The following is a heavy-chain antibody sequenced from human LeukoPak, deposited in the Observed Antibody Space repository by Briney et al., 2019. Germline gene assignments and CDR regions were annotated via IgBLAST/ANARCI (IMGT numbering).Heavy chain of an antibody. CDR2: IYSSATT. CDR3: ARGRYCTATICGGGDAFDI. V-gene: IGHV4-4*07. D-gene: IGHD2-8*02. Sequence: SETLSLTCTVSGGSISTYYWSWLRQPAGKGLEWIGRIYSSATTNLNPSLKSRVTLSIDASKNQFSLRLSSVTAADTAVYYCARGRYCTATICGGGDAFDIWGQGTVVTVSS. J-gene: IGHJ3*02. CDR1: GGSISTYY.